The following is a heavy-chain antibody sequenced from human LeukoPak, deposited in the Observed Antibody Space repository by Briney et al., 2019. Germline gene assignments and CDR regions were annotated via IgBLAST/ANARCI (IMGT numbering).Heavy chain of an antibody. Sequence: GGSLRLSCAASGFTFSSYAMHWVRQAPGKGLEWVAVISYDGSNKYYADSVKGRFTISRDNSKNTLYLQMNSLRAEDTAVYYCARGRGSGNYYGMDVWGQGTTVTVSS. J-gene: IGHJ6*02. CDR2: ISYDGSNK. CDR1: GFTFSSYA. CDR3: ARGRGSGNYYGMDV. D-gene: IGHD3-10*01. V-gene: IGHV3-30-3*01.